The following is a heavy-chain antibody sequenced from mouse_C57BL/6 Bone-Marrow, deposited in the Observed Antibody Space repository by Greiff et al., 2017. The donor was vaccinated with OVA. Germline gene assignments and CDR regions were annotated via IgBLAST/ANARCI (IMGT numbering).Heavy chain of an antibody. V-gene: IGHV1-18*01. D-gene: IGHD1-1*01. Sequence: EVQLQQSGPELVKPGASVKIPCKASGYTFTDYNMDWVKQSHGKSLEWIGDINPNNGGTIYNQKFKGKATLTVDKSSSTAYMELRSLTSEDTAVYYCARYGPLYGSSYGGFDYWGQGTTLTVSS. CDR1: GYTFTDYN. CDR2: INPNNGGT. J-gene: IGHJ2*01. CDR3: ARYGPLYGSSYGGFDY.